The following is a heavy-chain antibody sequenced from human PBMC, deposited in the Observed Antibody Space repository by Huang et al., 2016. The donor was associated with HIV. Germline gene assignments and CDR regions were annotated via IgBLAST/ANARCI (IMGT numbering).Heavy chain of an antibody. D-gene: IGHD4-17*01. CDR1: GYPFTNYD. CDR2: ISGYNGNT. J-gene: IGHJ4*02. CDR3: ARDRGYGDYERLDY. Sequence: QVQLVPSGAEVKKPGASVKVSCKASGYPFTNYDISWVRQAPGQGLEWMGWISGYNGNTNYEQKLQGRVTMTTDTATSTAYMDLRSLRSDDTAVYYCARDRGYGDYERLDYWGQGTLVTVSS. V-gene: IGHV1-18*01.